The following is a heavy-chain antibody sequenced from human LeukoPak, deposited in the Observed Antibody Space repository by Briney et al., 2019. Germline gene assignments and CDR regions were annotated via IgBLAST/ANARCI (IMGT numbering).Heavy chain of an antibody. CDR3: AREGYLGYCSGGSCFNWFDP. V-gene: IGHV3-7*01. CDR2: IKQDGIKK. Sequence: GGSLRLSCAASGFTFSSYWMSWVRQAPGKGLEWVANIKQDGIKKNYLDSVKGRFTISRDNSKNTLYLQMNSLRAEDTAVYYCAREGYLGYCSGGSCFNWFDPWGQGTLVTVSS. J-gene: IGHJ5*02. D-gene: IGHD2-15*01. CDR1: GFTFSSYW.